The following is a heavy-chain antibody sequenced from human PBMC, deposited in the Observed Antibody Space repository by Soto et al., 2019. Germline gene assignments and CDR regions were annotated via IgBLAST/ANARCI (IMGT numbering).Heavy chain of an antibody. CDR3: ARARGIAAAGIEENNWFEP. D-gene: IGHD6-13*01. CDR2: ISSSGSTI. Sequence: PGGSLRLSCAASGFTFSDYYMSWIRQAPGKALEWVSYISSSGSTIYCADSVKGPFTISRDNAKNSLYLQMNSLRAGDTAVYYCARARGIAAAGIEENNWFEPWGQVTLVTVSS. J-gene: IGHJ5*02. V-gene: IGHV3-11*01. CDR1: GFTFSDYY.